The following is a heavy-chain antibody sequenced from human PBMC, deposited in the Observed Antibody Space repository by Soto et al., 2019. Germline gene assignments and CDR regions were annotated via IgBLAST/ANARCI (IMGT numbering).Heavy chain of an antibody. Sequence: GGSLRLSCAASGFTFSSYAMHWVRQAPGKGLEWVALISYDGSDKDYADSVKSRFTISRDNSRNTLFLQMNSLRAEDTAVYYCARDYYKYYGNSGYCRSPAYWGQGTLVTVSA. CDR2: ISYDGSDK. CDR1: GFTFSSYA. D-gene: IGHD3-22*01. J-gene: IGHJ4*02. CDR3: ARDYYKYYGNSGYCRSPAY. V-gene: IGHV3-30-3*01.